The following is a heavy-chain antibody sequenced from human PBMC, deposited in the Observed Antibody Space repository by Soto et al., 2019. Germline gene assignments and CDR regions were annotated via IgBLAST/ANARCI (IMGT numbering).Heavy chain of an antibody. CDR3: ATSIAPFSSSAYYYYYGMDV. J-gene: IGHJ6*02. CDR2: FDPEDGET. V-gene: IGHV1-24*01. D-gene: IGHD6-6*01. CDR1: GYTLTELS. Sequence: ASVKVSCEVSGYTLTELSMHWVRRARGKGLEWMGGFDPEDGETIYAQKFQGRVTMTEDTSTDTAYMELSSLRSEDTAVYYCATSIAPFSSSAYYYYYGMDVWGQGTTVTVSS.